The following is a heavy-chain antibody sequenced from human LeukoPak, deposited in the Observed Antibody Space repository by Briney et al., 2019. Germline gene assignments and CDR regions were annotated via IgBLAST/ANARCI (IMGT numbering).Heavy chain of an antibody. CDR1: GGTFSSYA. CDR3: AREVRYLDWPRGPNYYFDY. J-gene: IGHJ4*02. D-gene: IGHD3-9*01. V-gene: IGHV1-69*05. Sequence: SVKVSCKASGGTFSSYAISWVRQAPGQGLEWMGGIIPIFGTANYAQKLQGRVTMTTDTSTSTAYMELRSLRSDDTAVYYCAREVRYLDWPRGPNYYFDYWGQGTLVTVSS. CDR2: IIPIFGTA.